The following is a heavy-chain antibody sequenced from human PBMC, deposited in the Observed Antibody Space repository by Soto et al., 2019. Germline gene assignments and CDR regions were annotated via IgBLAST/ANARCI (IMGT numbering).Heavy chain of an antibody. CDR3: GKDGTYCGGHSYPIFNFAP. CDR2: ISYDGSNK. J-gene: IGHJ5*02. Sequence: PGGSLRLSCAASGFSFNNFGMHWVRQAPGKGLEWVAVISYDGSNKYYADSVRGRFTISRDDSKDTLYLQMNSLRAEDTAVYYCGKDGTYCGGHSYPIFNFAPWGQGTLVTVSS. V-gene: IGHV3-30*18. CDR1: GFSFNNFG. D-gene: IGHD2-21*02.